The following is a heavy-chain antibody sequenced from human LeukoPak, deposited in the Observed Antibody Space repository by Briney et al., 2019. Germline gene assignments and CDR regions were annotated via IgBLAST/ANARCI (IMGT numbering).Heavy chain of an antibody. V-gene: IGHV3-7*01. CDR2: IKQDGSDK. D-gene: IGHD2-8*02. CDR3: ARGVPTGVDYFDY. J-gene: IGHJ4*02. CDR1: GFTFSDYW. Sequence: GGSLRLSCAASGFTFSDYWMTWVRQAPGRGLEWVAVIKQDGSDKYYVDSLKGRFTISRDNAKNSLYLQMNSLRAEDTAVYYCARGVPTGVDYFDYWGQGTLVTVSS.